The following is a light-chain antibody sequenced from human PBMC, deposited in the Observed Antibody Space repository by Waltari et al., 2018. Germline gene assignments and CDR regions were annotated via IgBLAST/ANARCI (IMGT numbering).Light chain of an antibody. CDR2: VNSDGSH. Sequence: QLVLTQSPSASASLGASVKLTCTLSSGHSSNVIAWLQQQPEKGPRYLMKVNSDGSHSKGDEIPDRFSGSTSGAELYLTISSVQPEDEADYYCQTGGHGTWVFGGGTKLTIL. CDR3: QTGGHGTWV. CDR1: SGHSSNV. V-gene: IGLV4-69*01. J-gene: IGLJ3*02.